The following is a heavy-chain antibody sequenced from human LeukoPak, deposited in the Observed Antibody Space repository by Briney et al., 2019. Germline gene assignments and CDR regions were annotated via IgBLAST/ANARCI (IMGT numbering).Heavy chain of an antibody. CDR3: ARGTLNIVGIAAAGTFNYYYGMDV. CDR1: GYTFTSYG. CDR2: ISAYNGNT. J-gene: IGHJ6*02. Sequence: ASVKVSCKASGYTFTSYGISWVRQAPGQGLEWMGWISAYNGNTNYAQKLQGRVTMTTDTSTSTAYMELRSLRSDDTAVYYCARGTLNIVGIAAAGTFNYYYGMDVWGQGTTVTVSS. V-gene: IGHV1-18*01. D-gene: IGHD6-13*01.